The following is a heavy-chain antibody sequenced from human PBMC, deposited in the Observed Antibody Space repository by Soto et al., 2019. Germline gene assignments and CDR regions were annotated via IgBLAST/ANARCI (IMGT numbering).Heavy chain of an antibody. J-gene: IGHJ6*03. Sequence: SVKVSCKASGGTFSSYTISWVRQAPGQGLEWMGRIIPILGIANYAQKFQGRVTITADKSTSTAYMELSSLRSEDTAVYYCARSEGYCSGGSCYPEYYYYMDVWGKGTTVTVSS. V-gene: IGHV1-69*02. CDR2: IIPILGIA. D-gene: IGHD2-15*01. CDR1: GGTFSSYT. CDR3: ARSEGYCSGGSCYPEYYYYMDV.